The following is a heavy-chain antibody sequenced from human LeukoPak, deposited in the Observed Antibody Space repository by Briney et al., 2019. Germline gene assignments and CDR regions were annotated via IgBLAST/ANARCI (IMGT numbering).Heavy chain of an antibody. V-gene: IGHV4-59*02. CDR2: INYGGTT. J-gene: IGHJ4*02. CDR1: GGSVTRYY. CDR3: ARDKMIRGSYYFDS. D-gene: IGHD3-10*01. Sequence: PSETLSLTCTVSGGSVTRYYWTWIRQSPTRGLEWIAFINYGGTTKYNPSLKSRLAISIDTSKNQFSLKLSSVTAADTAVYYCARDKMIRGSYYFDSWGQGTLVTVSS.